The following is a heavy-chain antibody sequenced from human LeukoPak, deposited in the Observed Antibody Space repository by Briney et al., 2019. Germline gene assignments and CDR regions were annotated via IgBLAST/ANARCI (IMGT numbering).Heavy chain of an antibody. CDR1: GFTFSGSA. D-gene: IGHD3-3*01. CDR2: IRSKANSYAT. V-gene: IGHV3-73*01. Sequence: GGSLRLSCAASGFTFSGSAMHWVRQASGKGLEWVGRIRSKANSYATAYAASVKGRFTISRDDSKNTAYLQMNSLKTEDTAVYYCTRLRTYYDFWSGYYGAFDIWGQGTMVTVSP. CDR3: TRLRTYYDFWSGYYGAFDI. J-gene: IGHJ3*02.